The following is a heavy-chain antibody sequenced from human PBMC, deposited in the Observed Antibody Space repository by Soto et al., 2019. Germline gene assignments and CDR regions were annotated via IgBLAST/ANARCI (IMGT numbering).Heavy chain of an antibody. CDR2: ISAYNGNT. Sequence: ASVKVSCKASGYTFTSYGISWVRQAPGQGLEWMGWISAYNGNTNYAQKLQGRVTMTTDTSTSTAYMELRSLRSDDTAVYYCASKSPQYYDILTGYSYYYYGMDVWGQGTTVTVSS. CDR1: GYTFTSYG. V-gene: IGHV1-18*01. CDR3: ASKSPQYYDILTGYSYYYYGMDV. J-gene: IGHJ6*02. D-gene: IGHD3-9*01.